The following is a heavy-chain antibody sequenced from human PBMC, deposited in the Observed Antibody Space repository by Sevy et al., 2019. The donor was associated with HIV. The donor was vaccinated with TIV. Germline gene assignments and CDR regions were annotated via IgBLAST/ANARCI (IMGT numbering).Heavy chain of an antibody. CDR2: IYPGDSDT. J-gene: IGHJ4*02. CDR3: ARSRGQDGYNFHPFDY. CDR1: GYSFTSYW. D-gene: IGHD5-12*01. V-gene: IGHV5-51*01. Sequence: GESLKISCKGSGYSFTSYWIGWVRQMPGKGLEWMGIIYPGDSDTRYIPSFQGQVTISADKSISTAYLQWSSLKASDTAMYYCARSRGQDGYNFHPFDYWGQGTLVTVSS.